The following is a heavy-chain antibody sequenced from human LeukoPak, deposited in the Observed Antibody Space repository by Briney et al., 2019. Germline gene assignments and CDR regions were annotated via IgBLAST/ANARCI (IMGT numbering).Heavy chain of an antibody. D-gene: IGHD2-15*01. V-gene: IGHV3-30-3*01. Sequence: GGSLRLSCAGSGFIVSSSYTSWVRQAPGKGLEWVAVISYDGSNKYYADSVKGRFTISRDNSKNTLYLQMNSLRAEDTAVYYCAIVVVAATPPFDYWGQGTLVTVSS. CDR3: AIVVVAATPPFDY. CDR2: ISYDGSNK. CDR1: GFIVSSSY. J-gene: IGHJ4*02.